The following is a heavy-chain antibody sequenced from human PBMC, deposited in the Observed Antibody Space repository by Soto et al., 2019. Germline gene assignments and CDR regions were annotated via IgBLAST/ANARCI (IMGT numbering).Heavy chain of an antibody. CDR2: IYYDGST. V-gene: IGHV4-61*01. Sequence: SETLSLTCTVSGDSVSSGTYYGNWIRQPPGGGLQWIGYIYYDGSTSSNLSLKSRVTMSVDMSKNQFSLKLTSVTAADTAVYYCARGDWDSSGFHFFTWGQGALVTVSS. J-gene: IGHJ5*02. CDR1: GDSVSSGTYY. D-gene: IGHD3-22*01. CDR3: ARGDWDSSGFHFFT.